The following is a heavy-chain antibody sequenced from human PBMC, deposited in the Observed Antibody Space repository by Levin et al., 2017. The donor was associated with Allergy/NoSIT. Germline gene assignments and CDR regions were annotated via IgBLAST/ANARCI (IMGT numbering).Heavy chain of an antibody. CDR1: GGAISNNY. D-gene: IGHD4-17*01. CDR3: ARGGFTVTGFDY. J-gene: IGHJ4*02. V-gene: IGHV4-59*01. CDR2: VYYIGST. Sequence: SETLSLTCTASGGAISNNYWSWIRQSPGKGLEYIGYVYYIGSTNYNPSLKSRVTISVDTSKSQFSLKLRSVNVADTAVYYCARGGFTVTGFDYWGQGNLVTVSS.